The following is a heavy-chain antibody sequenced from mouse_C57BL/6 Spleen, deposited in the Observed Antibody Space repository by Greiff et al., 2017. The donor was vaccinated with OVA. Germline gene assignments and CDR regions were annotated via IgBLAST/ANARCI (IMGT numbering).Heavy chain of an antibody. J-gene: IGHJ1*03. CDR1: GYTFTSYW. CDR3: ARAGGNWYFDV. Sequence: VQLQQSGAELVKPGASVKLSCKASGYTFTSYWMQWVKQRPGQGLEWIGEIDPSDSYTNYNQKFKGKATLTVDTSSSTAYMQLSSLTSEDSAVYYCARAGGNWYFDVWGTGTTVTVSS. V-gene: IGHV1-50*01. CDR2: IDPSDSYT.